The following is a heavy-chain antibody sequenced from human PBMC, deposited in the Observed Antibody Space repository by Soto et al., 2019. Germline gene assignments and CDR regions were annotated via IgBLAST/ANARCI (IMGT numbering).Heavy chain of an antibody. D-gene: IGHD3-9*01. V-gene: IGHV1-2*02. CDR3: ARAQYDILNGYRDYYYYGMDV. CDR1: GYTFTGYY. Sequence: XSVKVSCKASGYTFTGYYMHWVRQAPGQGLEWMGWINPNSGGTNYAQKFQGRVTMTRDTSISTAYMELSRLRSDDTAVYYCARAQYDILNGYRDYYYYGMDVWGQGTTVTVSS. CDR2: INPNSGGT. J-gene: IGHJ6*02.